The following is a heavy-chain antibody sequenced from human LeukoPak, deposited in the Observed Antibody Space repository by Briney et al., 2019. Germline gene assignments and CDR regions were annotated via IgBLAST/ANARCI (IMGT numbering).Heavy chain of an antibody. CDR1: GGSISSYY. V-gene: IGHV4-59*01. CDR3: ARDGGCGGDCSVGDFDY. Sequence: KPSETLSLTCTVSGGSISSYYWSWIRQPPGKGLEWIGYIYYSGSTNYNPSLKSRVTISVDTSKNQFSLKLSSVTAADTAVYYCARDGGCGGDCSVGDFDYWGQGTLVTVSS. J-gene: IGHJ4*02. CDR2: IYYSGST. D-gene: IGHD2-21*02.